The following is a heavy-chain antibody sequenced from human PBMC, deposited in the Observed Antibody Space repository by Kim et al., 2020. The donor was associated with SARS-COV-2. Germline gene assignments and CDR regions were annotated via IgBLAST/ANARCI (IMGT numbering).Heavy chain of an antibody. CDR2: IKTKGNSYAT. CDR1: GFTFSGSA. CDR3: TRGYESNGLVGF. V-gene: IGHV3-73*01. J-gene: IGHJ4*02. Sequence: GGSLRLSCAASGFTFSGSAMHWVRQASGKGPEWVGRIKTKGNSYATAYAASVEGRFTISRDDSKNTVYLQMNSLKTEDTAVYYCTRGYESNGLVGFWGQGTLVTVSS. D-gene: IGHD3-22*01.